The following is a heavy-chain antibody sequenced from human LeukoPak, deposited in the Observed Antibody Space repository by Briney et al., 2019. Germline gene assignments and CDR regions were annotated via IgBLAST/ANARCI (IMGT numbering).Heavy chain of an antibody. V-gene: IGHV3-48*03. CDR3: AELGITMIGGV. J-gene: IGHJ6*04. CDR2: ISSSGSTI. Sequence: GGSLRHTCAASGFTFSSYEMNWVRQAPGKGLEWVSYISSSGSTIYYADSVKGRFTISRDNAKNSLYLQMNSLRAEDTAVYYCAELGITMIGGVWGKGTTVTISS. CDR1: GFTFSSYE. D-gene: IGHD3-10*02.